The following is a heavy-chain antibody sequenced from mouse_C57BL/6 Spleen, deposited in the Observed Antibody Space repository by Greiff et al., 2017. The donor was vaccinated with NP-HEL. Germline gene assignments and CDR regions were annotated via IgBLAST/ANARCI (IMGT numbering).Heavy chain of an antibody. D-gene: IGHD2-1*01. CDR1: GFTFSNYW. CDR3: TRGLYYGNYWAY. J-gene: IGHJ3*01. V-gene: IGHV6-3*01. CDR2: IRLKSDNYAT. Sequence: EVMLVESGGGLVQPGGSMKLSCVASGFTFSNYWMNWVRQSPEKGLEWVAQIRLKSDNYATHYAESVKGRFTISRDDSKSSVYLQMNNLRAEDTGIYYCTRGLYYGNYWAYWGQGTLVTVSA.